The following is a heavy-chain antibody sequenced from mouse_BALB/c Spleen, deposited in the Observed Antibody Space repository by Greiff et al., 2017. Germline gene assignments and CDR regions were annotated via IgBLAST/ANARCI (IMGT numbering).Heavy chain of an antibody. J-gene: IGHJ4*01. CDR3: ARDIYYEYDVYAMDY. V-gene: IGHV5-9-4*01. CDR1: GFTFSSYA. CDR2: ISSGGSYT. Sequence: EVQGVESGGGLVKPGGSLKLSCAASGFTFSSYAMSWVRQSPEKRLEWVAEISSGGSYTYYPDTVTGRVTISRDNAKNTLYLEMSSLRSEDTAMYYCARDIYYEYDVYAMDYWGQGTSVTVSS. D-gene: IGHD2-4*01.